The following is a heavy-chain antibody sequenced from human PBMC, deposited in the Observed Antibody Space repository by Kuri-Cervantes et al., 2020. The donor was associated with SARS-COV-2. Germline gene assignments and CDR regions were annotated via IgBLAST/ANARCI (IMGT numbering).Heavy chain of an antibody. Sequence: GSLRLSCTVSGGSISSSSYYWGWIRQPPGKGLEWIGSIYYSGSTYYNPSLKSRVTISVDTSKNQFSLKLSSVTAADMAVYYCARPSLQNYFDYWGQGTLVTVSS. CDR1: GGSISSSSYY. J-gene: IGHJ4*02. V-gene: IGHV4-39*01. D-gene: IGHD4-11*01. CDR3: ARPSLQNYFDY. CDR2: IYYSGST.